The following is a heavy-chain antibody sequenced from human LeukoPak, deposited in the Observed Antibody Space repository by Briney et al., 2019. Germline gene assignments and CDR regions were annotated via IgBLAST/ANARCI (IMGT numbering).Heavy chain of an antibody. J-gene: IGHJ3*02. V-gene: IGHV4-34*01. D-gene: IGHD6-13*01. CDR1: GGSFSGYY. Sequence: SETPSLTCAVYGGSFSGYYWSWIRQPPGKGLEWIGEINHSGSTNYNPSLKSRVTISVDTSKNQFSLKLSSVTAADTAVYYCARRAPRQAAAWYGGAFDIWGQGTMVTVSS. CDR3: ARRAPRQAAAWYGGAFDI. CDR2: INHSGST.